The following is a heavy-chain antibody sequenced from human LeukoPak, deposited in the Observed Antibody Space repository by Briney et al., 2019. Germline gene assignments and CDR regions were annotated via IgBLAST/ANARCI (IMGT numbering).Heavy chain of an antibody. V-gene: IGHV4-39*01. CDR2: IYYSGST. J-gene: IGHJ4*02. Sequence: SETLSLTCTVSGGSISSSSYYWGWIRQPPGKGLEWIGSIYYSGSTYYNPSLKSRVTISVDTSKNQFSLKLSTVTAADTAVYYCASAAAGTLLRTEWSYWGQGTLDTVSS. CDR3: ASAAAGTLLRTEWSY. CDR1: GGSISSSSYY. D-gene: IGHD6-13*01.